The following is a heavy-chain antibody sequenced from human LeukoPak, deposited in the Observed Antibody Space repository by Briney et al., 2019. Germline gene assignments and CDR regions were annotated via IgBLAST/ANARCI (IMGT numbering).Heavy chain of an antibody. Sequence: PSETLSLTCTVSGDPVSRGSYYWSWIRQPPGKELEWIEYVYHTGSTNYNPSLKSRVTISVDTSKNEFSLKMTSVTAADTAVYYCARGFASGWYSRYDPWGQGTLVTVSS. D-gene: IGHD6-19*01. V-gene: IGHV4-61*01. CDR1: GDPVSRGSYY. CDR2: VYHTGST. J-gene: IGHJ5*02. CDR3: ARGFASGWYSRYDP.